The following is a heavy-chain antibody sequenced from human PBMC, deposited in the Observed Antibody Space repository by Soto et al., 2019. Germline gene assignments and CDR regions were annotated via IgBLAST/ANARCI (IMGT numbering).Heavy chain of an antibody. J-gene: IGHJ6*03. Sequence: QLLESGPGLVKPSETLSLTYTVSGGSISSSSYYWGWIRQPPGKGLEWIGSIYYSGSTYYNPSLKSRVTISVDTSKNQFSLKLSSVTAADTAVYYCARPRGSGSYYYYYYMDVWGKGTTVTVSS. V-gene: IGHV4-39*01. D-gene: IGHD3-10*01. CDR3: ARPRGSGSYYYYYYMDV. CDR2: IYYSGST. CDR1: GGSISSSSYY.